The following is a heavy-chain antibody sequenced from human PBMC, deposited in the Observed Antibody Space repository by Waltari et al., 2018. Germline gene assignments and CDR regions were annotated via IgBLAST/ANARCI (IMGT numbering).Heavy chain of an antibody. D-gene: IGHD6-19*01. CDR2: IYHSGST. CDR1: GYSISSGYY. J-gene: IGHJ5*02. V-gene: IGHV4-38-2*01. Sequence: QVQLQESGPGLVKPSETLSLTCAVSGYSISSGYYWGWIRQPPGKGLEWIGSIYHSGSTYYNPSLKSRVTISVDTSKNQFSLKLSSVTAADTATYYCAHIYLSSGWYGNNWFDPWGQGTLVIVSS. CDR3: AHIYLSSGWYGNNWFDP.